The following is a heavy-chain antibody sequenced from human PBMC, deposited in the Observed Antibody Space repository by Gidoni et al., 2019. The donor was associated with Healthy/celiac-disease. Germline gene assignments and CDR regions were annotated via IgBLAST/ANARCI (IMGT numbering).Heavy chain of an antibody. CDR2: IDWDDDK. D-gene: IGHD3-22*01. Sequence: QVTLTESGPALVTPTQTLPLTCTFSGFSLSPSGMRVSWIRQPPGKALEWLARIDWDDDKFYSTSLKTRLTISKDTSKNQVVLTRTNMDPVDTATYYWARTSGYSDYYYGMDVWGQGTTVTVSS. CDR3: ARTSGYSDYYYGMDV. V-gene: IGHV2-70*04. CDR1: GFSLSPSGMR. J-gene: IGHJ6*02.